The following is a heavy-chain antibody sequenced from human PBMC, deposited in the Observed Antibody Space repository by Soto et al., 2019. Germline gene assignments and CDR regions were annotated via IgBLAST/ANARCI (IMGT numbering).Heavy chain of an antibody. V-gene: IGHV3-53*01. CDR1: GFTVSSNY. CDR3: ARHDYDSRGYQYYFDY. D-gene: IGHD3-22*01. J-gene: IGHJ4*02. CDR2: IYSSGGT. Sequence: GGSLRLSCAVSGFTVSSNYMSWVRQAPGKGLEWVSIIYSSGGTHYADSVKGRFTISRDSSKNTLFLQMNSLRAEDTAVYYCARHDYDSRGYQYYFDYWGQGTLVTVSS.